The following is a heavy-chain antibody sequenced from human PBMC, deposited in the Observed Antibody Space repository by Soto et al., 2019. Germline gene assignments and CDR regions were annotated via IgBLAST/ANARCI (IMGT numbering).Heavy chain of an antibody. D-gene: IGHD6-19*01. V-gene: IGHV3-33*01. CDR2: IWYDGSNK. CDR1: GFTFSSHC. J-gene: IGHJ4*02. Sequence: GGSLRLSCAASGFTFSSHCMHWGRQAPGKGLEWVAVIWYDGSNKYYADSVKGRFTISRDNSKNTLYLQMNSLRAEDTAVYYCARDVDKYSSGWYFLDYWGQGTLVTVSS. CDR3: ARDVDKYSSGWYFLDY.